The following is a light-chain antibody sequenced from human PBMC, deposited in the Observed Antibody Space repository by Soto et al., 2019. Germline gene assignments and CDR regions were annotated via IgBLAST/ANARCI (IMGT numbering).Light chain of an antibody. J-gene: IGKJ1*01. CDR2: GAS. Sequence: IVLTQSPATLSLSPGGRDTLSCRSSQSITDTLAWYQQKPGQAPGLVIYGASKRATGFPARFSGIVSGTEFALTIRRLQPEDFANYYCQQYDSYSSGPFGQGTKVDIK. CDR1: QSITDT. V-gene: IGKV3-15*01. CDR3: QQYDSYSSGP.